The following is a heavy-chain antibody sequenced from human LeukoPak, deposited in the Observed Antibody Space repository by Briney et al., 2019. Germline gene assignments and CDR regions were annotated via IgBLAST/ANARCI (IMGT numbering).Heavy chain of an antibody. Sequence: QPGRSLRLSCVVSGFNSEDHAMHWVRQAPGKGLEWVSGIYWSSSGTGYADSVKGRFTVSRDSAKNSLYLQMNSLRPEDTALYNCVKDMNPGGADVWGQGTTVTVSS. D-gene: IGHD3-10*01. V-gene: IGHV3-9*02. CDR1: GFNSEDHA. CDR3: VKDMNPGGADV. J-gene: IGHJ6*02. CDR2: IYWSSSGT.